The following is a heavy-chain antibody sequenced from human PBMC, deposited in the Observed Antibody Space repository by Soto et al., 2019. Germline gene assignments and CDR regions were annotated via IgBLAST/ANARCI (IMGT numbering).Heavy chain of an antibody. J-gene: IGHJ6*03. CDR2: ISWNSGSI. V-gene: IGHV3-9*01. CDR3: AKDDIVVVPAAIETRPYYYYYMDV. Sequence: EVQLVESGGGLVQPGRSLRLSCAASGFTFDDYAMHWVRQAPGKGLEWVSGISWNSGSIGYADSVKGRFTISRDNAKNSLYLQMNSLRAEDTALYYCAKDDIVVVPAAIETRPYYYYYMDVWGKGTTVTVSS. D-gene: IGHD2-2*01. CDR1: GFTFDDYA.